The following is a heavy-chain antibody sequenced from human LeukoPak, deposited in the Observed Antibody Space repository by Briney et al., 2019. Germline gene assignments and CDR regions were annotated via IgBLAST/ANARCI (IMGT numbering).Heavy chain of an antibody. CDR1: GASVTSFY. Sequence: SETLSLTCSVSGASVTSFYWNWVRQRPGKGLEWIGYISYNERMDYGPTLKSRVTMSLDTSKNQFSLKLTSVTAADTAVYSCARHQRGNSDAFDMWGQGTMVTVSS. V-gene: IGHV4-59*02. D-gene: IGHD4-23*01. CDR3: ARHQRGNSDAFDM. CDR2: ISYNERM. J-gene: IGHJ3*02.